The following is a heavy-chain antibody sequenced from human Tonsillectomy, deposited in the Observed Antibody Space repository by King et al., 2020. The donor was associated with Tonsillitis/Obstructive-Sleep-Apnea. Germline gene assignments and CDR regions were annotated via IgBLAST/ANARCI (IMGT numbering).Heavy chain of an antibody. V-gene: IGHV3-15*01. CDR2: IKSKTDGGTT. J-gene: IGHJ4*02. CDR1: GFTFSNAW. D-gene: IGHD3-22*01. Sequence: QLVQSGGGLVKPGGSLRLSCAASGFTFSNAWMSWVRQAPGKGLEWVGCIKSKTDGGTTDYAAPVKGRFTISRDDSKNTLYLQMNSLKTEDTAVYYCTAGSYYYDSSADYWGQGTLVTVSS. CDR3: TAGSYYYDSSADY.